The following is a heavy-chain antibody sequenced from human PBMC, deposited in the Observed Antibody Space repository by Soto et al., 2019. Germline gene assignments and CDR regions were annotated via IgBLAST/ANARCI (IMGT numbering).Heavy chain of an antibody. J-gene: IGHJ3*02. CDR3: ARGSSNAFDI. Sequence: EVQLVESGGGLVQPGESLRLSCAASGFSFYNYWMNWVRQAPGKGPEWVANIKPDGSDTNYVDSVKGRFAISRDNAKNSLFLQMNSLRAEDTAVYYCARGSSNAFDIWGQGTMVTVSS. V-gene: IGHV3-7*02. CDR1: GFSFYNYW. CDR2: IKPDGSDT.